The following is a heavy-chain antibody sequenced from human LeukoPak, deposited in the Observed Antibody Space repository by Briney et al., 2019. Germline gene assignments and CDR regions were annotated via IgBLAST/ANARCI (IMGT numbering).Heavy chain of an antibody. CDR1: GGSISSSSYY. CDR2: IYYSGST. J-gene: IGHJ1*01. Sequence: SETLSLTCTVSGGSISSSSYYWGWIRQPPGKGLEWIGSIYYSGSTYYNPSLKSRVTISVDTSKNQFSLNLTSVTAADTAVYYCAGRGQRYFRDWGQGTLVTVSS. CDR3: AGRGQRYFRD. V-gene: IGHV4-39*01.